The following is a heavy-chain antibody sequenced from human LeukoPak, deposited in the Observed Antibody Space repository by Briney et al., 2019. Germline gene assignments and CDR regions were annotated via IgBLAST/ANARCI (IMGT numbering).Heavy chain of an antibody. CDR2: ISPRSTDT. CDR1: GFTLSDYY. V-gene: IGHV3-11*06. D-gene: IGHD2-15*01. J-gene: IGHJ6*02. Sequence: GGSLRLSRAASGFTLSDYYMGWIRQAPGKGLEWISYISPRSTDTNYADSVKGRFTISRDNAKNSLYLEMNSLRAEDTAVFYCVREYCSGDRCYSSYYGMDVWGQGTTVTVSS. CDR3: VREYCSGDRCYSSYYGMDV.